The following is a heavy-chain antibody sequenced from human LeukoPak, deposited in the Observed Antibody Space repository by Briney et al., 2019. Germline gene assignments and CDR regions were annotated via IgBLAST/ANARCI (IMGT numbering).Heavy chain of an antibody. D-gene: IGHD3-9*01. J-gene: IGHJ2*01. CDR2: IYTSGST. Sequence: SETLSLTCTVSGGSISSYYWSWIRQPAGKGLEWIGRIYTSGSTNYNPSLKSRVTISVDTSKNQFSLKLSSATAADTAVYYCARQYIDILTGYHRGELYWYFDLWGRGTLVTVSS. CDR1: GGSISSYY. CDR3: ARQYIDILTGYHRGELYWYFDL. V-gene: IGHV4-4*07.